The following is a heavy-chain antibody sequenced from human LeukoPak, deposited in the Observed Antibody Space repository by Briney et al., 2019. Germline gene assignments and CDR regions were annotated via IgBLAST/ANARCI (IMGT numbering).Heavy chain of an antibody. CDR3: ARDTWSSGWYPTRYYYGMDV. Sequence: GGSLRLSCAASGFTFSSYWMHWVRQAPGKGLVWASRINSDGSSTSYADSVKGRFTISRDNAKNTLYLQMNSLRAEDTAVYYCARDTWSSGWYPTRYYYGMDVWGQGTTVTVSS. V-gene: IGHV3-74*01. D-gene: IGHD6-19*01. CDR1: GFTFSSYW. J-gene: IGHJ6*02. CDR2: INSDGSST.